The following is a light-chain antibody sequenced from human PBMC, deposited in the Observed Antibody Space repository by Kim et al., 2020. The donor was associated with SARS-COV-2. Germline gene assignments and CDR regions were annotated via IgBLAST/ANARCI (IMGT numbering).Light chain of an antibody. V-gene: IGKV3-15*01. CDR2: GAS. CDR1: QSVNSN. Sequence: EIVMKQSPATLSVSPGERATLSCRASQSVNSNLAWYQQKPGQAPRLLIYGASTRATDIPDRFSGSGSGTEFTLIISNLHSEDIAVYYCQQYDNWPPYTFGQGTKLEI. J-gene: IGKJ2*01. CDR3: QQYDNWPPYT.